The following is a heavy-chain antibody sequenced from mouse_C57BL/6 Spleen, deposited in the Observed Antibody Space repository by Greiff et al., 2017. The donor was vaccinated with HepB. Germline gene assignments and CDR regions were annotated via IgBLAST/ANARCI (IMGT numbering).Heavy chain of an antibody. V-gene: IGHV1-22*01. CDR2: INPKNGGT. CDR1: GYTFTDYN. J-gene: IGHJ2*01. D-gene: IGHD2-3*01. CDR3: ARGEWGYYVDFDD. Sequence: EVQLVESGPELVKPGASVKMSCKASGYTFTDYNMHWVKQSHGKSLEWIGYINPKNGGTSYKHKFKGKATLNVNKSSSTAYMELSSLTSEEAAVYYGARGEWGYYVDFDDWGQGTTVTVSS.